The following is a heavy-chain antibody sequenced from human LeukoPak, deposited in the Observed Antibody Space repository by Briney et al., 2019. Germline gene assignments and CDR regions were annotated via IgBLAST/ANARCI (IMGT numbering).Heavy chain of an antibody. CDR2: ISNSGSTI. V-gene: IGHV3-48*03. CDR3: AGTVAFDY. D-gene: IGHD4-23*01. Sequence: GGSLRLSCAASGFTFSNYEMNWVRQTPGKGLEWVSYISNSGSTIYYAESVKGRFTISRDSAKNSLYLQMNSLRAEDTAVYYCAGTVAFDYWGQGTLVTVSS. J-gene: IGHJ4*02. CDR1: GFTFSNYE.